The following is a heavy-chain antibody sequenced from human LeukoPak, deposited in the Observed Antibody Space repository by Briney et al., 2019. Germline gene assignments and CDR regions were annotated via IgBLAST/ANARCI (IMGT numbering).Heavy chain of an antibody. V-gene: IGHV3-7*01. J-gene: IGHJ4*02. CDR2: IKQDGSEK. CDR1: GFTFSGYW. CDR3: AGEGSLYTLDY. Sequence: GGSLRLSCAASGFTFSGYWMSWVRQAPGKGLEWVANIKQDGSEKSYVDSVKGRFTISRDNAKNSLYLQLNSLRAEDTAVYFCAGEGSLYTLDYWGQGTLVTVSS.